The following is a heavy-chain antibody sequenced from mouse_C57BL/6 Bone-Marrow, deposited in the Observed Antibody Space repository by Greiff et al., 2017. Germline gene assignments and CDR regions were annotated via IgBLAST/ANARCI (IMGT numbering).Heavy chain of an antibody. D-gene: IGHD4-1*01. V-gene: IGHV5-6*01. J-gene: IGHJ1*03. CDR2: ISSGGSYT. CDR3: ASRTGTWYFDV. Sequence: EVQRVESGGDLVKPRGSLKLSCAASGFTFSSYGMSWVRQTPDKRLEWVATISSGGSYTYYPDSVKGRFTISRDNAKNTLYLQMSSLKSEDTAMYYCASRTGTWYFDVWGTGTTVTVSS. CDR1: GFTFSSYG.